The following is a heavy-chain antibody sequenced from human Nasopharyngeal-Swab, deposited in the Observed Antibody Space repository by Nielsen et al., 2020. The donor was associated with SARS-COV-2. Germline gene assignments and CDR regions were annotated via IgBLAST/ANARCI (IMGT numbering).Heavy chain of an antibody. J-gene: IGHJ1*01. CDR3: ARGLGAPSSVWH. Sequence: ASVKVSCKASGYTFTDFDVNWVRQATGQGLEWMGWISPNSGFTGYAEKFEGRVTMTMNIATNTVYLELTSLGFEDTAVYYCARGLGAPSSVWHWGPGTQVTVSS. CDR1: GYTFTDFD. CDR2: ISPNSGFT. V-gene: IGHV1-8*01. D-gene: IGHD3-10*01.